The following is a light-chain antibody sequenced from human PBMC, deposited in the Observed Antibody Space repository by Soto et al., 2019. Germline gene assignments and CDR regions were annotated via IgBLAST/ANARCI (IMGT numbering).Light chain of an antibody. V-gene: IGKV1-12*01. J-gene: IGKJ1*01. CDR3: QQFYNYPQT. Sequence: DIQMTQSPSSVSASVGDRVTITCRASQGISSWLAWYQQKPGEAPKLLIYAASSLQSGVPSRFSGSGSGTDFTLTISYLQSEDFGTYYCQQFYNYPQTFGQGTKVDIK. CDR1: QGISSW. CDR2: AAS.